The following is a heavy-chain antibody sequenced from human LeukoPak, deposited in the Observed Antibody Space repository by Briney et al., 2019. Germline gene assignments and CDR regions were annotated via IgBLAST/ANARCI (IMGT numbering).Heavy chain of an antibody. CDR2: IYYSGNT. J-gene: IGHJ6*02. CDR3: ARGPLPVHYYGMDV. CDR1: GGSISSGDYY. Sequence: SETLSLTCAVSGGSISSGDYYWSWIRQHPGKGLEWIGYIYYSGNTHYNPSLKSRVTISIDTSKNQFSLKLSSVTAADTAVYYCARGPLPVHYYGMDVWDQGTTVTVSS. V-gene: IGHV4-31*11. D-gene: IGHD1-14*01.